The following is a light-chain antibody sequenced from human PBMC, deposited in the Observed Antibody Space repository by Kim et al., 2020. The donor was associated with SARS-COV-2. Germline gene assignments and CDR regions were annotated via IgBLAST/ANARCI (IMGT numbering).Light chain of an antibody. Sequence: ASVGDRVTITCRASQSISSYLNWYQQKPGKAPKLLIYAASSLQSGVPSRFSGSGSGTDFTLTISSLQPEDFATYYCQQSYSTPLTFGGGTKVDIK. CDR3: QQSYSTPLT. J-gene: IGKJ4*01. CDR1: QSISSY. CDR2: AAS. V-gene: IGKV1-39*01.